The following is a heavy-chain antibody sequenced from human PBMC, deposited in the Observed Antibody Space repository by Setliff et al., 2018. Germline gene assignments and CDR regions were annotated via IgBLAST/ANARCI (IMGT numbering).Heavy chain of an antibody. V-gene: IGHV1-18*01. J-gene: IGHJ4*02. Sequence: ASVKVSCKTSGYNFVTFGVNWVRQVPGQGFEWMGWISPYNGDANYAQKFQGRVTMTTDTSTGTAYMELRTLSSDDTAVYYCTRGRGPRVVVAVPLGFWGQGTLVTVSS. D-gene: IGHD2-15*01. CDR2: ISPYNGDA. CDR3: TRGRGPRVVVAVPLGF. CDR1: GYNFVTFG.